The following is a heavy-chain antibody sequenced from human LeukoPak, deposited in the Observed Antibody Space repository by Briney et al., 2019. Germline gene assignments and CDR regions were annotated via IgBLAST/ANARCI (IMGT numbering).Heavy chain of an antibody. J-gene: IGHJ4*02. CDR2: INAGSGNT. Sequence: ASVKVSFKAAGYTFTSYAMHWVRQAPGQRLEWMGWINAGSGNTKYSQKFQGRVTMTRDTSTSTVYMELSSLRSEDTAVYYCARMEPGYSSSWYPSHFDYWGQGTLVTVSS. V-gene: IGHV1-3*01. CDR1: GYTFTSYA. D-gene: IGHD6-13*01. CDR3: ARMEPGYSSSWYPSHFDY.